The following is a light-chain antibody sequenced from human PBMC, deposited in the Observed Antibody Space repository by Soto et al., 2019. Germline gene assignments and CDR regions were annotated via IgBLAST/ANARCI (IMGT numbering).Light chain of an antibody. CDR3: QSQDSSLSGSV. V-gene: IGLV2-14*01. J-gene: IGLJ2*01. CDR1: SSDVGGYNY. Sequence: QSALTQPASVSGSPGQSITISCTGTSSDVGGYNYVSWYQQHPGKAPKLMIYEVSNRPSGVSNRFSGSKSGNTASLTISGLQAEDEADYYCQSQDSSLSGSVFGGGTQLTVL. CDR2: EVS.